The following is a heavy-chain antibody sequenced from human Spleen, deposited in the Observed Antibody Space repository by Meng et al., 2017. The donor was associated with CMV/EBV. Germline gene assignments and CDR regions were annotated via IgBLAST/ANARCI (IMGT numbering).Heavy chain of an antibody. CDR1: GFTFSSYA. CDR3: ARGRIAVAGVFHY. CDR2: ISYDGSNK. V-gene: IGHV3-30*04. Sequence: GESLKISCAASGFTFSSYAMHWVRQAPGKGLEWVAVISYDGSNKYYADSVKGRFTISRDNSKNTLYLQMNSLRAEDTAVYYCARGRIAVAGVFHYWGQGTLVTVSS. J-gene: IGHJ4*02. D-gene: IGHD6-19*01.